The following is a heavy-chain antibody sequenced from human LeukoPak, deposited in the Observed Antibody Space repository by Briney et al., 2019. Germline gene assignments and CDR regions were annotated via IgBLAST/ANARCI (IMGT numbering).Heavy chain of an antibody. D-gene: IGHD2-15*01. CDR3: AANWKWSHYFDY. Sequence: SETLSLTCAVYGGSFSGYYWSWIRQPPGKGLEWIGEINHSGSTNSNPSLKSRVTISVDTSQNQFSLKVSSVTAADTPVYYCAANWKWSHYFDYWLQATLVTVSS. CDR1: GGSFSGYY. V-gene: IGHV4-34*01. J-gene: IGHJ4*02. CDR2: INHSGST.